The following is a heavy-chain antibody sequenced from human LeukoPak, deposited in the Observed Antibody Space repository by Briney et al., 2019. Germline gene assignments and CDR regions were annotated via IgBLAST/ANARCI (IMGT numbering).Heavy chain of an antibody. D-gene: IGHD2-21*02. J-gene: IGHJ3*02. V-gene: IGHV1-2*02. Sequence: ASVKVSCKTSGYSFTDYYMHWVRQAPGQGLEWMGWINPNSGGTNYAQKFQGRVTMTRDTSISTAYMELSRLRSDDTAVYYCARADCGGDCYSSRHAFDIWGQGTMVTVSS. CDR1: GYSFTDYY. CDR3: ARADCGGDCYSSRHAFDI. CDR2: INPNSGGT.